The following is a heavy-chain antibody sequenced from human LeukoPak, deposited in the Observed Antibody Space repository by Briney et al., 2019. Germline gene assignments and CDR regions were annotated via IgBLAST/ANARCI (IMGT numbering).Heavy chain of an antibody. CDR1: GGSFSGYS. D-gene: IGHD3-22*01. J-gene: IGHJ6*02. CDR3: PRARARGSGYANSYYYYGMDV. Sequence: SETLSLTCAVYGGSFSGYSWSWIRQPPGKGLEWIGEINHSGSTNYNPCLKSRVTISVDTSRNQFSLTLSSVTAAPTAGYHCPRARARGSGYANSYYYYGMDVWGQGTTVTVSS. CDR2: INHSGST. V-gene: IGHV4-34*01.